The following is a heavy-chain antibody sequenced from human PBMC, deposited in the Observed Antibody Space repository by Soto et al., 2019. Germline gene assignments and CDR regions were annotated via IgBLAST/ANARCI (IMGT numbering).Heavy chain of an antibody. CDR2: ISGSGGST. V-gene: IGHV3-23*04. CDR1: GFTFSSYG. Sequence: VQLVESGGGVVQPGRSLRLSCAASGFTFSSYGMHWVRQAPGKGLEWVSAISGSGGSTYYADSVKGRFTISRDNSKNTLYLQMNSLRAEDTAVYYCAKVPGWFLYYFDYWGQGTLVTVSS. D-gene: IGHD3-9*01. J-gene: IGHJ4*02. CDR3: AKVPGWFLYYFDY.